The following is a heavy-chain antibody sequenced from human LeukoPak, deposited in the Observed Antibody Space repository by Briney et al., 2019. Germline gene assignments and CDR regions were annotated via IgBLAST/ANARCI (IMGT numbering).Heavy chain of an antibody. Sequence: GGSLRLSCAASGFSVSGYGMHWVRQAPGKGLEWVAVILFDGSTKYYGDSVKGRFTISRDNSKNTLYLQMNSLRADDTAVYYCAKRGNTISFFDPWGQGTLVTVSS. CDR2: ILFDGSTK. CDR3: AKRGNTISFFDP. V-gene: IGHV3-33*03. CDR1: GFSVSGYG. J-gene: IGHJ5*02. D-gene: IGHD5-24*01.